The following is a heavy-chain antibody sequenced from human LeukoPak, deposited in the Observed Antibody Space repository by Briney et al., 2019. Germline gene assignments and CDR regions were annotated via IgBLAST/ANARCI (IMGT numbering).Heavy chain of an antibody. CDR3: AGSIVVAPAANFDY. J-gene: IGHJ4*02. CDR1: GGSISSYY. D-gene: IGHD2-2*01. CDR2: IYYSGST. V-gene: IGHV4-59*01. Sequence: SETLSLTCTVSGGSISSYYWSWIRQPPGKGLEWIGYIYYSGSTNYNPSLKSRVTISVDTSKNQFSLKLSSVTAADTAVYYCAGSIVVAPAANFDYWGQGTLVTVSS.